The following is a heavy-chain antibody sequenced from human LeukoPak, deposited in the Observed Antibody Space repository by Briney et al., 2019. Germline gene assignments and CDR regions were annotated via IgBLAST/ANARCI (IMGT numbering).Heavy chain of an antibody. CDR3: AKDLYGPAASYMDV. CDR2: ISGSGSST. CDR1: GFTFSNYA. D-gene: IGHD2-2*01. Sequence: GGSLRLSCAASGFTFSNYAMSWVRQAPGKGLEWVSAISGSGSSTYYADSVKGRFTISRDNSKNTLYLQMNSLRAEDTAVYYCAKDLYGPAASYMDVWGKGTTVTVSS. J-gene: IGHJ6*03. V-gene: IGHV3-23*01.